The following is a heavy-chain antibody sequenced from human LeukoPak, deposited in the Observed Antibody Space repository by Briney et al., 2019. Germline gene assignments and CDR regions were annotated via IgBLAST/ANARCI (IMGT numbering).Heavy chain of an antibody. CDR2: IYPGDSDT. CDR1: GYSFTSYW. V-gene: IGHV5-51*01. J-gene: IGHJ3*02. Sequence: GESLKISCKGSGYSFTSYWIGWVRQMPGKGLKWMGIIYPGDSDTRYSPSFQGQVTISADKSISTAYLQWSSLKASDTAMYYCARRGLRYFDWAVAARNAFDIWGQGTMVTVSS. CDR3: ARRGLRYFDWAVAARNAFDI. D-gene: IGHD3-9*01.